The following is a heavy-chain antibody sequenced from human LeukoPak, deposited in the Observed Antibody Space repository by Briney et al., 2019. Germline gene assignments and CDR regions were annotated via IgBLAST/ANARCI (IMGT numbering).Heavy chain of an antibody. CDR1: GFTFSNYA. Sequence: LRLSCAASGFTFSNYAIHWVRQAPGKGLEWIGEINHSGSTNYNPSLKSRVTISVDTSKNQFSLKLSSVTAADTAVYYCARGPYYYDSSGPFDYWGQGTLVTVSS. CDR3: ARGPYYYDSSGPFDY. J-gene: IGHJ4*02. CDR2: INHSGST. D-gene: IGHD3-22*01. V-gene: IGHV4-34*01.